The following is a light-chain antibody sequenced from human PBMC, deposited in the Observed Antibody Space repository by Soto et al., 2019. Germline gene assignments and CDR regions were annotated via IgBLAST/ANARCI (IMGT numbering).Light chain of an antibody. CDR1: QSVLYSSNNKNY. CDR3: QQYYSTPPYT. J-gene: IGKJ2*01. V-gene: IGKV4-1*01. Sequence: DIVMTQSPDSLAVSLGERATINCKSSQSVLYSSNNKNYLAWYQQKPGQPPNLLIYWASTRESGVPDRFSGSGSGTDFTLTISSLQAEDVAVYYCQQYYSTPPYTFGQGTKLEIK. CDR2: WAS.